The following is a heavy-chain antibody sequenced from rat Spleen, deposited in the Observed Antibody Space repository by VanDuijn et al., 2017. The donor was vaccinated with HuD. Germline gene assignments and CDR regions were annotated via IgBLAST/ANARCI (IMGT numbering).Heavy chain of an antibody. D-gene: IGHD1-7*01. CDR2: IRYNGYNT. CDR1: GFTFTNYD. J-gene: IGHJ3*01. CDR3: ARPSFGYPFAY. Sequence: EVQLVESGGGLVQPGRSMKLSCAASGFTFTNYDMAWVRQAPTKGLEWVASIRYNGYNTYYRDSVKRRFTISRDNAKSTLYLQMDSLRSEDTATYYCARPSFGYPFAYWGQGTLVTVSS. V-gene: IGHV5-25*01.